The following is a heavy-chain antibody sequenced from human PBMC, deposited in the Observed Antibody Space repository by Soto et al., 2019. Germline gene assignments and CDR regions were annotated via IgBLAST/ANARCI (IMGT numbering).Heavy chain of an antibody. V-gene: IGHV5-51*01. J-gene: IGHJ4*02. Sequence: XESLKISCRASGYIIKNYWIGWVRQMPGQGLGWMGIIFPDDSDTRYSPSFQGHVTISVDKSISTAYVQWSSLKASDSAIYYCFRGGVTSRTFDYWGQGSLVTVSS. D-gene: IGHD3-16*01. CDR2: IFPDDSDT. CDR3: FRGGVTSRTFDY. CDR1: GYIIKNYW.